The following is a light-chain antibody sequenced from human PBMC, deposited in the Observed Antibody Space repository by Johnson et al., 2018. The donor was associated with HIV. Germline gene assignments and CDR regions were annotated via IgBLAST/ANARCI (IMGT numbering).Light chain of an antibody. J-gene: IGLJ1*01. CDR2: DNN. CDR3: GTGYSSLSAGV. V-gene: IGLV1-51*01. Sequence: QSVLTQPPSVSAAPGQKVTISCSGSSSNIGNNYVSWYQQLPGTAPKLLIYDNNKRPSGIPDRFSGSKSGPAATLGITGLQAGDEADYYSGTGYSSLSAGVSGTRAKVTVL. CDR1: SSNIGNNY.